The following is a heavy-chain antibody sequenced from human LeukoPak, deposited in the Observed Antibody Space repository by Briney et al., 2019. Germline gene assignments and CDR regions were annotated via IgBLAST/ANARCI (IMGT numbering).Heavy chain of an antibody. CDR1: GLTVSSNY. CDR2: IYSGGST. J-gene: IGHJ5*02. V-gene: IGHV3-66*01. Sequence: PGGALLLYCAAPGLTVSSNYMSWVHQAPKKGLDWVSVIYSGGSTYYADSVKGRFTISRDNSKNTLYLQMNSLRAEDTAVYYCARDLWFGDVKWFDPWGQGTLVTVSS. CDR3: ARDLWFGDVKWFDP. D-gene: IGHD3-10*01.